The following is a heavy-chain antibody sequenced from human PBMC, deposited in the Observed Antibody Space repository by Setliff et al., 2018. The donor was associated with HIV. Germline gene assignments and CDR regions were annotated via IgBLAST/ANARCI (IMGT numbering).Heavy chain of an antibody. J-gene: IGHJ6*03. Sequence: ETLSLTCTVSGDSISSYYWSWIRQPPGKGLEWIGYIYTSGITDYNPSLKSRVTISGDTSKNQFSLKLSSVTAADTAVYYCARDRRGYYYGSGSCYMDVWGTGTTVTVS. D-gene: IGHD3-10*01. CDR3: ARDRRGYYYGSGSCYMDV. CDR2: IYTSGIT. CDR1: GDSISSYY. V-gene: IGHV4-4*08.